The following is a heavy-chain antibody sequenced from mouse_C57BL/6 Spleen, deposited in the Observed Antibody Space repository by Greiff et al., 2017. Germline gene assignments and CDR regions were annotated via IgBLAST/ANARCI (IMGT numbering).Heavy chain of an antibody. Sequence: VQLQQSGAELVRPGASVKLSCTASGFNIKDYYMHWVKQRPEQGLEWIGRIDPEDGDTEYAPKFQGKATMTADTSSNTAYLQLSSLTSEDTAVYYCTGDYDGGSWFAYWGQGTLVTVTA. CDR2: IDPEDGDT. V-gene: IGHV14-1*01. CDR3: TGDYDGGSWFAY. CDR1: GFNIKDYY. J-gene: IGHJ3*01. D-gene: IGHD2-4*01.